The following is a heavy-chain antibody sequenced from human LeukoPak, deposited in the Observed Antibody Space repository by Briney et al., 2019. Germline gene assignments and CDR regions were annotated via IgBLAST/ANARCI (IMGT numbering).Heavy chain of an antibody. Sequence: SETLSLTCTVSGGSISSYYWSWIRQPPGKGLEWIGYIYYSGSTNYNPSLKSRVTISVDTSKNQFSLKLSSVTAADTAVYYCARTPYGSGSYYYYYYMDVWGKGTTVTVSS. V-gene: IGHV4-59*01. CDR2: IYYSGST. CDR1: GGSISSYY. D-gene: IGHD3-10*01. CDR3: ARTPYGSGSYYYYYYMDV. J-gene: IGHJ6*03.